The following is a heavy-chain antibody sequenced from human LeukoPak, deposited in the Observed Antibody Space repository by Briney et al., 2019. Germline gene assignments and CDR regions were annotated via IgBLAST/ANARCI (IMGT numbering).Heavy chain of an antibody. J-gene: IGHJ4*02. D-gene: IGHD1-26*01. V-gene: IGHV3-23*01. CDR2: ISGSGGST. CDR1: GFTFNNFG. CDR3: TKCKLLGAMKPFDY. Sequence: GGSLRLSCAVSGFTFNNFGMTWVRLAPGKGLEWVSTISGSGGSTYYADSVKGRFTISRDNSKNTLYLQMNSLRAEDTAVYYCTKCKLLGAMKPFDYWGQGSLVTVSS.